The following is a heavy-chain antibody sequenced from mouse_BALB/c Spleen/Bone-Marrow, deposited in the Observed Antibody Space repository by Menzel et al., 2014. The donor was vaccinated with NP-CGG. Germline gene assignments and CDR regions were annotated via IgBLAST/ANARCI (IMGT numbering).Heavy chain of an antibody. CDR2: IYPGSGNT. Sequence: VQLQQSGAELARPGASVKLSCKASGYTFTDYYINWVKQRTGQGLEWIGEIYPGSGNTYYNEKFKGKATLTADKSSSTAYMQLSSLTSEDSAVHLCARRGYFDYWGQGTTLTVSS. J-gene: IGHJ2*01. CDR1: GYTFTDYY. V-gene: IGHV1-77*01. CDR3: ARRGYFDY.